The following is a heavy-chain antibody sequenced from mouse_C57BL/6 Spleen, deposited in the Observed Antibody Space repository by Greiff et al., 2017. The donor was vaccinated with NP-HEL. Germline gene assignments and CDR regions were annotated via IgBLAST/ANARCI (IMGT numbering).Heavy chain of an antibody. Sequence: VMLVESGGGLVKPGGSLKLSCAASGFTFSDYGMHWVRQAPEKGLEWVAYISSGSSTIYYADTVKGRFTISRDNAKNTLFLQMTSLRSEDTAMYYCATLYGKGWAMDYWGQGTSVTVSS. J-gene: IGHJ4*01. CDR2: ISSGSSTI. V-gene: IGHV5-17*01. CDR1: GFTFSDYG. CDR3: ATLYGKGWAMDY. D-gene: IGHD2-1*01.